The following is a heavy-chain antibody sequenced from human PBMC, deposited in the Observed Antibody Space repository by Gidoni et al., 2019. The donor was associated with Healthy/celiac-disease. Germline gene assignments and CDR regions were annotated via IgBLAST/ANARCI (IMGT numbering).Heavy chain of an antibody. Sequence: EVQLVESGGGLVQPGGSLRLSCAASGFTFSSYEMNWVRQAPGKGLECVSYISSSGSTIYYADSVKGRFTISRDNAKNSLYLQMNSLRAEDTAVYYCARDYYGSGSPTHDYWGQGTLVTVSS. V-gene: IGHV3-48*03. CDR2: ISSSGSTI. CDR1: GFTFSSYE. J-gene: IGHJ4*02. D-gene: IGHD3-10*01. CDR3: ARDYYGSGSPTHDY.